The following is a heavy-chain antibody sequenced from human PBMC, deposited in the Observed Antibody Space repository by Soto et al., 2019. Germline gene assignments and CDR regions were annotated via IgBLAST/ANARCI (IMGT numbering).Heavy chain of an antibody. V-gene: IGHV1-69*01. J-gene: IGHJ6*02. CDR3: ATSTVTTASFYYYGMDV. CDR1: GGTFSSYA. D-gene: IGHD4-4*01. CDR2: IIPIFGTA. Sequence: QVQLVQSGAEVKKPGSSVKVSCKASGGTFSSYAISWVRQAPGQGLEWMGGIIPIFGTANYAQKFQGRVTITADESTSTAYMELSSLRSEDTAVYYCATSTVTTASFYYYGMDVWGQGTTVTVSS.